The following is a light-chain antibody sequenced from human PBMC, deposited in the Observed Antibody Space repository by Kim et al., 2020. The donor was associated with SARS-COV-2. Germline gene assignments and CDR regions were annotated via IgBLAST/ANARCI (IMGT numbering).Light chain of an antibody. V-gene: IGLV2-14*03. Sequence: GQSVTISCTGTRSDVGGYNSGSWYEQHPGKAPKLMIYDVSERASGVSNRFSGSQSGNTASLTISGLRAEDEADYYCSSHTTSSTYVFGSGTKVTVL. CDR3: SSHTTSSTYV. J-gene: IGLJ1*01. CDR1: RSDVGGYNS. CDR2: DVS.